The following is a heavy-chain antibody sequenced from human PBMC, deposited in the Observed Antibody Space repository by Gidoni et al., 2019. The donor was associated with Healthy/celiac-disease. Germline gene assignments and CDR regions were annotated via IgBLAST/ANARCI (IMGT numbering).Heavy chain of an antibody. CDR1: GFTFDDYA. J-gene: IGHJ4*02. CDR3: AKDIFGVVIMVDY. Sequence: EVQLLESGGGLVQPGRSLRLSSAAPGFTFDDYAMHWVRQAPGKGLEWVSGISWNSGSIGYADSVKGRFTISRDNAKNSLYLQMNSLRAEDTALYYCAKDIFGVVIMVDYWGQGTLVTVSS. D-gene: IGHD3-3*02. V-gene: IGHV3-9*01. CDR2: ISWNSGSI.